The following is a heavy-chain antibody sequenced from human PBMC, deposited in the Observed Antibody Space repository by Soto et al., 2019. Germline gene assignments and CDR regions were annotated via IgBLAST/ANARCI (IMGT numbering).Heavy chain of an antibody. CDR1: GFTFSSYG. Sequence: PGGSLRLSCAASGFTFSSYGMHWVRQAPGKGLEWVAVISYDGSNKYYADSVKGRFTISRDNSKNTLYLQMNSLRAEDTAVYYCAKDESEGYSYGYSLFDYWGQGTLVTV. CDR3: AKDESEGYSYGYSLFDY. CDR2: ISYDGSNK. V-gene: IGHV3-30*18. D-gene: IGHD5-18*01. J-gene: IGHJ4*02.